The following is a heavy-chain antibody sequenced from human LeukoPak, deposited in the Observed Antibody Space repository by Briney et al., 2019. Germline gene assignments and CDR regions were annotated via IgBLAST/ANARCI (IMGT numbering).Heavy chain of an antibody. V-gene: IGHV4-59*01. CDR3: AGAQDTFGGVIALDY. D-gene: IGHD3-16*02. J-gene: IGHJ4*02. CDR1: GGSISSYY. CDR2: IYYSGST. Sequence: PSEXLSLTCTVSGGSISSYYWSWLRQPPGKGLEWIGYIYYSGSTNYNPSLTSRVTISVDTSKNQFSLKLSSVTAADTAVYYCAGAQDTFGGVIALDYWGQGTLVTVSS.